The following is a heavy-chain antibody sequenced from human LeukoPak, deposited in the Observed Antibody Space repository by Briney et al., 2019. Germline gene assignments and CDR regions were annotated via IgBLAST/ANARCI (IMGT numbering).Heavy chain of an antibody. CDR3: ARRPANYYDTSGYAVLDY. CDR2: IFPDDFDT. V-gene: IGHV5-51*01. CDR1: GYSFSSYW. J-gene: IGHJ4*02. D-gene: IGHD3-22*01. Sequence: GESLKISCQGSGYSFSSYWIAWVRQMPGKGLEWMGVIFPDDFDTRYSPSVQGQVTISVDKSIGTAYLQWSSLKASDTAMYYCARRPANYYDTSGYAVLDYWGQGTLVTVSS.